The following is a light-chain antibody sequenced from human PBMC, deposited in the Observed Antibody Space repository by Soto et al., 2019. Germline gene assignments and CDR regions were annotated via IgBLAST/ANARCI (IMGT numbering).Light chain of an antibody. CDR2: LEGSGSY. CDR3: ETWDSNTRV. Sequence: QLVLTQSSSASASLGSSVKLTCTLSSGHSSYIIAWHQQQPGKAPRYLMKLEGSGSYNKGSGVPDRFSGSSSRADRYLTISNLHSEDEADYYCETWDSNTRVFGGGTKLTVL. CDR1: SGHSSYI. J-gene: IGLJ3*02. V-gene: IGLV4-60*03.